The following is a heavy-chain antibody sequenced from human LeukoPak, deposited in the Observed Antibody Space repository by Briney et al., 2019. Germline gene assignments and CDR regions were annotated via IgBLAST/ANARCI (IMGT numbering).Heavy chain of an antibody. Sequence: SQTLSLTCAVSGGSISSGGYSWSWIRQPPGKGLEWIGYIYHSGSTYYNPSLKSRVTISVDTSKNQFSLKLSSVTAADTAVYYCARQGYCSGGSCYFSVDYWGQGTLVTVSS. V-gene: IGHV4-30-2*03. CDR2: IYHSGST. CDR1: GGSISSGGYS. J-gene: IGHJ4*02. D-gene: IGHD2-15*01. CDR3: ARQGYCSGGSCYFSVDY.